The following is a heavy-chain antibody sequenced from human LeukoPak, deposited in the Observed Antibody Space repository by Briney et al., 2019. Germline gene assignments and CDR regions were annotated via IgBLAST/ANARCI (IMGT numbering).Heavy chain of an antibody. V-gene: IGHV7-4-1*02. CDR1: GYTFKTYA. D-gene: IGHD4-17*01. J-gene: IGHJ4*02. CDR2: INPSNGNP. CDR3: ARDTPDGRVTKFDY. Sequence: ASEKVSCKSSGYTFKTYAINWLRQAPGQGLEWVGWINPSNGNPTYAQGFTGRFVFSLDTSVSTAFLHISSLQIEDTAVYYCARDTPDGRVTKFDYWGQGTLVTVSS.